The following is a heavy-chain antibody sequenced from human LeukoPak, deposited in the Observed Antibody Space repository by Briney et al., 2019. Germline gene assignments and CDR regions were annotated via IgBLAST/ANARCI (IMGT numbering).Heavy chain of an antibody. J-gene: IGHJ4*02. CDR1: GFTFSSYA. Sequence: GGSLRLSCSASGFTFSSYAMHWVRQAPGKGLEYVSAISSNGGSTYYADSVKGRFTISRDNSKNTLYLQMSSLRAEDTAVHYCVPIPSMVPDPFDYWGQGTLVTVSS. CDR2: ISSNGGST. CDR3: VPIPSMVPDPFDY. D-gene: IGHD3-10*01. V-gene: IGHV3-64D*06.